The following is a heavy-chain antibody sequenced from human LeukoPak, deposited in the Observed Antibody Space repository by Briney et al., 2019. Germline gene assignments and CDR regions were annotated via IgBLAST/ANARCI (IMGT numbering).Heavy chain of an antibody. CDR3: AKDISSLGELSEGFDY. D-gene: IGHD3-16*02. J-gene: IGHJ4*02. V-gene: IGHV3-9*01. CDR2: ISWNSGRI. CDR1: GFTFDDYA. Sequence: GGSLRLSCAASGFTFDDYAMHWVRQAPGKGLEWVSGISWNSGRIGYADSVKGRFTISRDNAKNSLYLQMNSLRAEDTALYYCAKDISSLGELSEGFDYWGQGTLVTVSS.